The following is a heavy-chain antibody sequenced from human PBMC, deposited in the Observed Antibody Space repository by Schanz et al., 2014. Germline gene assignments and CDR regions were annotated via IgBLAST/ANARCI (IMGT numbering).Heavy chain of an antibody. CDR1: GFTFSSYA. CDR2: LSGSGGST. J-gene: IGHJ4*02. Sequence: VQLLQFGGGVVQPGGSLRLSCAASGFTFSSYAMSWVRQAPGKGLEWVSALSGSGGSTYYADSVKGRFTISRDNSKNTLYLHMNTLRSEDTAVYYCARGTDWNLHYWGQGALVTVSS. CDR3: ARGTDWNLHY. V-gene: IGHV3-23*01. D-gene: IGHD1-1*01.